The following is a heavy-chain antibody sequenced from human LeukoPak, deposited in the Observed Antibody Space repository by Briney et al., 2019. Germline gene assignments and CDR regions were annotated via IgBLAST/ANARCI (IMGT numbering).Heavy chain of an antibody. CDR1: GYTFITYG. CDR2: ISGFIHNT. CDR3: AREGRGNWNYYNYYGMDV. D-gene: IGHD1-1*01. Sequence: ASVKVSCKASGYTFITYGISWVRQAPGQGLEWMGWISGFIHNTHYAQKLQGRVTMTRDTSTSTAYMELRSLRSDDTAVYYCAREGRGNWNYYNYYGMDVWGQGTTVTVSS. V-gene: IGHV1-18*01. J-gene: IGHJ6*02.